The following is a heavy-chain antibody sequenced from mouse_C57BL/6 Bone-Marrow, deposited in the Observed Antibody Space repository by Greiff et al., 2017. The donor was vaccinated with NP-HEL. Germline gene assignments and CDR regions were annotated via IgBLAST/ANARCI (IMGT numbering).Heavy chain of an antibody. D-gene: IGHD2-4*01. CDR2: INYDCSST. J-gene: IGHJ4*01. V-gene: IGHV5-16*01. CDR3: AREGGLRRRTYAMDY. Sequence: EVQVVESEGGLVQPGSSMPLSCTTSGFTFSDYYMAWVRQVPEKGLDWVANINYDCSSTYSLDSLKSRFIISRDNAKNILYLQMSSLKSEDTATYYCAREGGLRRRTYAMDYWGQGTSVTVSS. CDR1: GFTFSDYY.